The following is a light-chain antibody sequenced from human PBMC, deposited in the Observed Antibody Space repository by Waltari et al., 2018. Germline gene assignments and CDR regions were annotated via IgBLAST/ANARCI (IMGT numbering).Light chain of an antibody. V-gene: IGLV3-21*04. Sequence: SYVLTQPPSVSVAPGQTARIPCGGNNIGSKSVHGYQQKPGQAPVLVIYYDSDRPSGIPERFSGSNSGNTATLTISRVEAGDEADYYCQVWDSSSDHYVFGTGTKVTVL. CDR3: QVWDSSSDHYV. CDR1: NIGSKS. J-gene: IGLJ1*01. CDR2: YDS.